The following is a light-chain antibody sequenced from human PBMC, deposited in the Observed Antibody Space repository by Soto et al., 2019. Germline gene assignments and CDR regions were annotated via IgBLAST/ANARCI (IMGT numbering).Light chain of an antibody. CDR2: RAS. V-gene: IGKV1-39*01. J-gene: IGKJ4*01. Sequence: DIQMTQSPSSLSASVGDRVTIACRASQSITTFLNWYQHKPGEAPTLLISRASALQSGVPARFSGSGYGTDFTLAISGLQPEDFATYYCQQSSNFWLTFGGGTTVHIK. CDR1: QSITTF. CDR3: QQSSNFWLT.